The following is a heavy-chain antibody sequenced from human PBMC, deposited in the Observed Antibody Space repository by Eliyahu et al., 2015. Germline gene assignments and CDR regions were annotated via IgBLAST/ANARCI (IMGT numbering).Heavy chain of an antibody. CDR3: ARGCDGYPGYYYYNMDV. CDR1: XGSFSGYY. J-gene: IGHJ6*02. CDR2: INHSGTT. D-gene: IGHD6-13*01. Sequence: QVQLQQWXARLLKPSETLSXTCAXYXGSFSGYYWTWIRQSPGKGLECIGEINHSGTTNYXLSLKSRVSISVDTSKXQFPLKVSSVTAADTAVYYCARGCDGYPGYYYYNMDVWGQGTTVTVSS. V-gene: IGHV4-34*02.